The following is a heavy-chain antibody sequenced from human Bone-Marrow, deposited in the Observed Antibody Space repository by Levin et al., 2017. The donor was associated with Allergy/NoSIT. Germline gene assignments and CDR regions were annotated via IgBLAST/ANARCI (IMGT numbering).Heavy chain of an antibody. CDR2: ISGSGGST. CDR1: GFTFSSSA. CDR3: ANTRKGPAHGNYNWYFDL. Sequence: GGSLRLSCAASGFTFSSSAMSWVRQAPGKGLEWVSGISGSGGSTYYADSVKGRFTISRDNSKNTLYLQMNSLRAEDTAVYYCANTRKGPAHGNYNWYFDLWGRGTLVTVSS. J-gene: IGHJ2*01. D-gene: IGHD1-7*01. V-gene: IGHV3-23*01.